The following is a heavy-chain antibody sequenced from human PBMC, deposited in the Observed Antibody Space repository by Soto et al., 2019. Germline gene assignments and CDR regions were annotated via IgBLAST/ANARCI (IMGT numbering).Heavy chain of an antibody. D-gene: IGHD2-2*01. V-gene: IGHV5-10-1*01. CDR1: GYSFTSYC. Sequence: GESLKISGKGSGYSFTSYCISWVRQMPGKGLEWMGRIDPSDSYTNYSPSFQGHVTISADKSISTAYMQWSSLKASDTAMYYCARRPRRTSWDGMDVWGQGTPITLYS. CDR2: IDPSDSYT. CDR3: ARRPRRTSWDGMDV. J-gene: IGHJ6*02.